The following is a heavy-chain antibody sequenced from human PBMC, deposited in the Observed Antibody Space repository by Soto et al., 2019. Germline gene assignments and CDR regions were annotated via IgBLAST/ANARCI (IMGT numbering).Heavy chain of an antibody. V-gene: IGHV4-34*01. CDR1: GGSFSGYY. CDR2: INHSGST. J-gene: IGHJ4*02. Sequence: QVQLQQWGAGLLKPSETLSLTCAVYGGSFSGYYWSWIRQPPGKGLEWIGEINHSGSTNYNPSLKSRVTISVDTSKNQCSLKLSSVTAADTAVYYCARERRDGYSYFDYWGQGTLVTVSS. CDR3: ARERRDGYSYFDY. D-gene: IGHD2-15*01.